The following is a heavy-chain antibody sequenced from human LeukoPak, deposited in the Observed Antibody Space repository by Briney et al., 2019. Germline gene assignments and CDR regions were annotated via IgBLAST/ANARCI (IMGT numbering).Heavy chain of an antibody. CDR2: IYTSGST. CDR1: GGSISRYY. V-gene: IGHV4-4*07. J-gene: IGHJ4*02. Sequence: SETLSLTCTVSGGSISRYYWSWIRQPAGNGLEWIGRIYTSGSTNYNPSRKSRVTTSVDTPKNQSSLKLSSVTAADTAVYYCARDLVAPAADDYWGQGTLVTVSS. CDR3: ARDLVAPAADDY. D-gene: IGHD2-15*01.